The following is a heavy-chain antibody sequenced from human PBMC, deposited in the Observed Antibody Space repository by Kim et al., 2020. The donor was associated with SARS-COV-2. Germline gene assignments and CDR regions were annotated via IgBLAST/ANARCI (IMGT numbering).Heavy chain of an antibody. CDR1: GGSISSYY. V-gene: IGHV4-59*13. Sequence: SETLSLTCTVSGGSISSYYWSWIRQPPGKGLEWIGYIYYSGSTNYNPSLKSRVTISVDTSKNQFSLKLSSVTAADTAVYYCARWGTYYYDSSGYYYFYWFDPWGQGTLVTVSS. CDR2: IYYSGST. J-gene: IGHJ5*02. CDR3: ARWGTYYYDSSGYYYFYWFDP. D-gene: IGHD3-22*01.